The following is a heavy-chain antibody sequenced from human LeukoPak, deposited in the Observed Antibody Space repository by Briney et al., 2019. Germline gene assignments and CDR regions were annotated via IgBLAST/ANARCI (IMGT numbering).Heavy chain of an antibody. CDR3: AKTCVPWLLLTHDAFDI. CDR1: GFTLSSYA. Sequence: PGGSLRLSCAASGFTLSSYAMSWVRQAPGKGLEWVSAISGSGGSTYYADSVKGRFTISRDNSKNTLYLQMNSLRAEDTAVYYCAKTCVPWLLLTHDAFDIWGQGTMVTVSS. CDR2: ISGSGGST. V-gene: IGHV3-23*01. J-gene: IGHJ3*02. D-gene: IGHD3-22*01.